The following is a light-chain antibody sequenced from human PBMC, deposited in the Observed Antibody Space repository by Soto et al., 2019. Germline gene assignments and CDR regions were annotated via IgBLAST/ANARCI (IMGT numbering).Light chain of an antibody. J-gene: IGKJ1*01. CDR2: GAS. CDR3: QQRSNWWS. V-gene: IGKV3-11*01. Sequence: EIVLTQSPGTLSLSPGERATLSCRASQSVSSYLAWYQQKPGQAPRLLIYGASTMATGIPARFSGSGSGTDFTLTSSSLEPEDFAVYYCQQRSNWWSFGQGTKVEIK. CDR1: QSVSSY.